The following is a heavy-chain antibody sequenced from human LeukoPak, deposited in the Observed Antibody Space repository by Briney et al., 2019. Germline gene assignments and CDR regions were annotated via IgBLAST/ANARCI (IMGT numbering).Heavy chain of an antibody. CDR3: AKDFAMASYYFDY. Sequence: GRSLRLSCAASGFTFSSYGMHWVRQAPGKGLEWVAVISYDGSNKYYADSVKGRFTISRDNSKNTLYLQMNRLRAEDTAVYYCAKDFAMASYYFDYWGQGTLVTVSS. V-gene: IGHV3-30*18. CDR2: ISYDGSNK. J-gene: IGHJ4*02. D-gene: IGHD5-18*01. CDR1: GFTFSSYG.